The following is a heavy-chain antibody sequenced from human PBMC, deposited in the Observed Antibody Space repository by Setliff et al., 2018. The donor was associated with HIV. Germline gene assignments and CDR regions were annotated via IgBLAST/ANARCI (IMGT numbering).Heavy chain of an antibody. CDR2: MYHSGST. CDR1: NYSISSGYY. Sequence: SETLSLTCDVSNYSISSGYYWGWIRQSPGKGLEWIGSMYHSGSTYSNPSLKSRVTMSIDTSKNQLSLKLRSVTAADTAVYYCASGYNYAYSDYWGQGTLVTVSS. CDR3: ASGYNYAYSDY. J-gene: IGHJ4*02. D-gene: IGHD5-18*01. V-gene: IGHV4-38-2*01.